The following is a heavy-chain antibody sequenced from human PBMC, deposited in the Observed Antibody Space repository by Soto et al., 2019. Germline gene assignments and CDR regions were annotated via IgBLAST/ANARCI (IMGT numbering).Heavy chain of an antibody. CDR1: GNTFTSYD. D-gene: IGHD3-10*01. Sequence: ASVKCSCKPTGNTFTSYDSNWGRQATGHGLEWMGWLNPNSGNIGYAQKFQGRVTMTRDTAIRTAYMEVSRLRSDDTAVYYCARGRASGSYYLLDYWGQGTLVPVSS. CDR2: LNPNSGNI. J-gene: IGHJ4*02. CDR3: ARGRASGSYYLLDY. V-gene: IGHV1-8*01.